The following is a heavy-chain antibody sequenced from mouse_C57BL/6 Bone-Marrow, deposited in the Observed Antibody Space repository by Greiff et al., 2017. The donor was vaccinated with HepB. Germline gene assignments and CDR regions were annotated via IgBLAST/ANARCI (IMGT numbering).Heavy chain of an antibody. J-gene: IGHJ4*01. CDR2: IWSDGST. Sequence: VQLQQSGPGLVAPSQSLSITCTVSGFSLTSYGVHWVRQPPGQGLEWLVVIWSDGSTTYNSALKSRLSISKDNSKSQVFLKMNSLQTDDTAMYYCARHVDYYGFHAMDYWGQGTSVTVSS. CDR1: GFSLTSYG. CDR3: ARHVDYYGFHAMDY. D-gene: IGHD1-1*01. V-gene: IGHV2-6-1*01.